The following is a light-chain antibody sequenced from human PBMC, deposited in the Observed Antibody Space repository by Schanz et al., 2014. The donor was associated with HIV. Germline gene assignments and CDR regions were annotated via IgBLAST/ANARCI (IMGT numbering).Light chain of an antibody. J-gene: IGKJ2*01. CDR3: HQYGSSPPYT. CDR1: QSVSNN. Sequence: EIVMTQSPATLSVSPGERATLSCRASQSVSNNFAWYQQKPGQAPRLLIYGASSRATDIPDRFSGSGSGTDFTLTISRLEPEDFAVYYCHQYGSSPPYTFGQGTKLEIK. V-gene: IGKV3-20*01. CDR2: GAS.